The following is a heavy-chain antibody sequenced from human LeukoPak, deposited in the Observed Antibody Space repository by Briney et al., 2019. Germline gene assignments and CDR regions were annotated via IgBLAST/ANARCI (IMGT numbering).Heavy chain of an antibody. CDR3: ARGIDY. CDR2: IYTSGST. CDR1: GGSISSYY. V-gene: IGHV4-4*09. J-gene: IGHJ4*02. Sequence: PSETLSLTCTVSGGSISSYYWSWIRQPPGKGLKWIGYIYTSGSTNYNPSLKSPVTISVDPSKNQFSLKLSSVTAADTAVYYCARGIDYWGQGTLVTVSS.